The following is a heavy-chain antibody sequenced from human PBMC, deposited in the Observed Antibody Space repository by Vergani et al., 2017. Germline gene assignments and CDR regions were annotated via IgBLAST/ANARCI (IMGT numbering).Heavy chain of an antibody. Sequence: QVQLQESGPGLVKPSQTLSLTCTVSGGSISSGSYYWSWIRQPAGKGLEWIGRIYTSGSTNYNPPLKSRVTISVDTSKNQFSLKLSSVTAADTAVYYCARDGSGWYENAFDIWGQGTMVTVSS. D-gene: IGHD6-19*01. CDR2: IYTSGST. V-gene: IGHV4-61*02. CDR3: ARDGSGWYENAFDI. CDR1: GGSISSGSYY. J-gene: IGHJ3*02.